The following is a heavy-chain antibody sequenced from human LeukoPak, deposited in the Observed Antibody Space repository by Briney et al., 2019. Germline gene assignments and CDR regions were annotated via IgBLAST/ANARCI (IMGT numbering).Heavy chain of an antibody. CDR2: IYYSGST. D-gene: IGHD2-2*01. CDR3: ASTVVPAANDAFDI. J-gene: IGHJ3*02. V-gene: IGHV4-39*01. CDR1: GFTFDDYG. Sequence: PGGSLRLSCAASGFTFDDYGMSWVRQAPGKGLEWIGSIYYSGSTYYNPSLKSRVTISVDTSKNQFSLKLSSVTAADTAVYYCASTVVPAANDAFDIWGQGTMVTVSS.